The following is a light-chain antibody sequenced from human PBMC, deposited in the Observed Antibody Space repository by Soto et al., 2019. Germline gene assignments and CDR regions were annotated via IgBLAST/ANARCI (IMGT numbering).Light chain of an antibody. Sequence: QSVLTQPPSASGSPGQSVAISCTGTSSDVGGYNSVSWYQQHPGKAPKLMIYEVSKRPSGVPDRFSGSKSGNTASLTVSGLQAEDEADYYCSSYAGRSSKYALGTGTK. CDR3: SSYAGRSSKYA. J-gene: IGLJ1*01. CDR1: SSDVGGYNS. CDR2: EVS. V-gene: IGLV2-8*01.